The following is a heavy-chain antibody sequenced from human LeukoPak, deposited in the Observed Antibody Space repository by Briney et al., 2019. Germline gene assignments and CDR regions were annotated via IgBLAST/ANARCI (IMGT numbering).Heavy chain of an antibody. CDR2: INWNGGST. V-gene: IGHV3-20*01. D-gene: IGHD4-23*01. CDR3: ARVQDYGGNYYFDY. Sequence: GGSLRLSCAASGFTFSSYGMHWVRQAPGKGLEWVSGINWNGGSTGYADSVKSRFTISRGNAKNSLYLQMNSLRAEDTALYHCARVQDYGGNYYFDYWGQGTLVTVSS. CDR1: GFTFSSYG. J-gene: IGHJ4*02.